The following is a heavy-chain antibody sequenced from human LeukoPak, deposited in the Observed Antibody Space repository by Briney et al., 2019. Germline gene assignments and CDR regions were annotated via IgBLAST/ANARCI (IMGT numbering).Heavy chain of an antibody. CDR1: GFSFSSYT. V-gene: IGHV3-48*02. J-gene: IGHJ4*02. CDR2: IRSSTNTI. Sequence: GGSLRLSCAASGFSFSSYTMNWVRQAPGRGLEWVSFIRSSTNTIYYADSVKGRFTISTDNAKNSLYRQMNDLRDDDTAVYYCARDSTWAFDYWGQGTLVTVSS. CDR3: ARDSTWAFDY. D-gene: IGHD7-27*01.